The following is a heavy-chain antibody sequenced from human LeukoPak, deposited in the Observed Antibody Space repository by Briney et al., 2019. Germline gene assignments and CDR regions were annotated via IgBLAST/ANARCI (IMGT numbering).Heavy chain of an antibody. V-gene: IGHV3-23*01. CDR1: GFTFSSYA. Sequence: GGSLRLSCAASGFTFSSYAMSWVRQAPGKGLEWVSAISGSGGSTYYADSVKGRFTISRDNSKNTLYLQMNSLRAEDTAVYYCAKDEDDSSGYYPPFFSGGQGTLVTVSS. J-gene: IGHJ4*02. CDR3: AKDEDDSSGYYPPFFS. D-gene: IGHD3-22*01. CDR2: ISGSGGST.